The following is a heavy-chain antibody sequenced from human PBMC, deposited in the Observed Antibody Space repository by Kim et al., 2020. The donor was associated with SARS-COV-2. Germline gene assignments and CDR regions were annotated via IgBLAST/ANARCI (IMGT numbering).Heavy chain of an antibody. D-gene: IGHD3-22*01. CDR3: ARGKNYYDSGYGMDV. J-gene: IGHJ6*02. Sequence: PSLKSRVTISVDTSKNQFSLKLSSVTAADTAVYYCARGKNYYDSGYGMDVWGQGTTVTVSS. V-gene: IGHV4-34*01.